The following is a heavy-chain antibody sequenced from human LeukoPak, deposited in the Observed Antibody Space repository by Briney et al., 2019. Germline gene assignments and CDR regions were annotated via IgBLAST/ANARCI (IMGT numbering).Heavy chain of an antibody. CDR2: IFYPGST. D-gene: IGHD5-24*01. J-gene: IGHJ4*02. CDR1: GGSINTYY. Sequence: PSEALSLTCTVSGGSINTYYWTWRRQPPGKKLEGSGYIFYPGSTNYNPSLKIRVTISLDTSKNQFSLRLSSVTAADTAVYYCARRVATKPKYCFDNWGQGTLVTVST. V-gene: IGHV4-59*08. CDR3: ARRVATKPKYCFDN.